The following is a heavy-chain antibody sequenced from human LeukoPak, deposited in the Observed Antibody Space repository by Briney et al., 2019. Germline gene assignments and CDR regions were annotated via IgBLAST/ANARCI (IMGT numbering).Heavy chain of an antibody. CDR1: GYTFTGYY. J-gene: IGHJ4*02. CDR3: ARDKTIFGVVILND. D-gene: IGHD3-3*01. Sequence: ASVKVSCKASGYTFTGYYMHWVRQAPGQGLERMGWINPNSGGTNYAQKFQGRVTMTRDTSISTAYMELSRLRSDDTAVYYCARDKTIFGVVILNDWGQGTLVTVSS. CDR2: INPNSGGT. V-gene: IGHV1-2*02.